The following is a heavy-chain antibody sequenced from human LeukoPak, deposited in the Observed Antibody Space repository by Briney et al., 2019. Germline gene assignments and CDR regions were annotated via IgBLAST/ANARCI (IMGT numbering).Heavy chain of an antibody. J-gene: IGHJ4*02. V-gene: IGHV3-30*02. Sequence: PGGSLRLSCAASGFTFSSYGMHWVRQAPGKGLEWVAFIRYDGSNKYYADSVKGRFTISRDNSKNTLYLQMNSLRAEDTAVYYCAKDRVPAAIRAAALFDYWGQGTLVTVSS. CDR3: AKDRVPAAIRAAALFDY. D-gene: IGHD2-2*02. CDR1: GFTFSSYG. CDR2: IRYDGSNK.